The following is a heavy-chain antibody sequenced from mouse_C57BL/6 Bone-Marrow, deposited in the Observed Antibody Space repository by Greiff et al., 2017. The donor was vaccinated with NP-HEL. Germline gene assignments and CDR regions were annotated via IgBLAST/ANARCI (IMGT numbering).Heavy chain of an antibody. V-gene: IGHV1-55*01. CDR3: ARAGNYYGSSPYWYFDV. CDR2: IYPGSGST. CDR1: GYTFTSYW. J-gene: IGHJ1*03. Sequence: VQLQQPGAELVKPGASVKMSCKASGYTFTSYWITWVKQRPGQGLEWIGDIYPGSGSTNYNEKFKSKATLTVDTSSSTAYMQLSSLTSEDSAVYYCARAGNYYGSSPYWYFDVWGTGTTVTVSS. D-gene: IGHD1-1*01.